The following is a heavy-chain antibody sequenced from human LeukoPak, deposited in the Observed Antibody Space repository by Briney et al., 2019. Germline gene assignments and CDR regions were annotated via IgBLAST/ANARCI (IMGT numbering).Heavy chain of an antibody. D-gene: IGHD3-10*01. CDR1: GYTFTSYG. CDR2: INTYNGNT. Sequence: ASVTVSCKVSGYTFTSYGMSWVRQAPGQGLEWMGWINTYNGNTNYAQKLQGRVTMTTDTSTNTAYMELRSLRSEDTAVYYCHSHYYYGSGSYYKGLDYWGQGTLVTVSS. CDR3: HSHYYYGSGSYYKGLDY. V-gene: IGHV1-18*01. J-gene: IGHJ4*02.